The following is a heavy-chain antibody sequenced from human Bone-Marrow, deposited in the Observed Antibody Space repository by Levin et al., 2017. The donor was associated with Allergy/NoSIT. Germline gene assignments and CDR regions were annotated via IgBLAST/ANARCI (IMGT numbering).Heavy chain of an antibody. CDR3: AHLDMTTVTSDAFDV. D-gene: IGHD4-17*01. CDR1: SLPTSGVA. CDR2: IYGDDAQ. Sequence: SLPTSGVAVGWIRPPPGGALEWLALIYGDDAQRYSPSLRSRLTISQDTSKDQVVLTMTNMDPVDTGSYYCAHLDMTTVTSDAFDVWGQGSMVTVSS. J-gene: IGHJ3*01. V-gene: IGHV2-5*02.